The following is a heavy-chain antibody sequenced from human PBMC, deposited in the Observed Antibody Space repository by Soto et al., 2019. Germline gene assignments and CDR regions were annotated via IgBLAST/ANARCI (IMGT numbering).Heavy chain of an antibody. CDR3: ARLSLRYFDWLLRDYYYYGMDV. V-gene: IGHV4-39*01. J-gene: IGHJ6*02. D-gene: IGHD3-9*01. CDR2: IYYSRST. Sequence: ASETLSLTCTVSGGSISSSSYYWGWIRQPPGKGLEWIGSIYYSRSTYYNPSLKSRVTISVDTSKNQFSLKLSSVTAADTAVYYCARLSLRYFDWLLRDYYYYGMDVWGQGTTVTVSS. CDR1: GGSISSSSYY.